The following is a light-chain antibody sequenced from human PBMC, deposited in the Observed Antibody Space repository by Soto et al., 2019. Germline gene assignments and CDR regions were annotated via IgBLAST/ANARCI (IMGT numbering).Light chain of an antibody. CDR1: NSDIGGYND. CDR3: SSYTSRSTLGV. J-gene: IGLJ2*01. Sequence: QSALTQPASVSGSPGQSITISCTGTNSDIGGYNDVSWYQQNPGKAPKLMIYDVSNRPSGVSYRFSGSKYGNTASLPISWLQAEDEADYYCSSYTSRSTLGVFGGGTKLTVL. V-gene: IGLV2-14*03. CDR2: DVS.